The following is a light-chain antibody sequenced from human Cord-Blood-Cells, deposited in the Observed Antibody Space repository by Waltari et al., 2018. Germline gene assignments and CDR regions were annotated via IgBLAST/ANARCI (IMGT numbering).Light chain of an antibody. CDR3: SSYTSSSTLV. CDR1: SSDVGGYNY. J-gene: IGLJ2*01. Sequence: QSALTQPASVSGSPGQSITISCTGTSSDVGGYNYVSWYQQHPGKAPKLMIYDVSNRPAGVSNRFPGSMSGNTASLTISGLQAEDEADYYCSSYTSSSTLVFGGGTKLTVL. V-gene: IGLV2-14*01. CDR2: DVS.